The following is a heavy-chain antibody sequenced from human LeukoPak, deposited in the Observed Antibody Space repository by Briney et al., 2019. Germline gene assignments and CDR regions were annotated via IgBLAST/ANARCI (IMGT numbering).Heavy chain of an antibody. CDR1: GGSISSYY. CDR2: IYTSGST. D-gene: IGHD2-15*01. CDR3: ARGYCSGGSCYQKPYWYFDL. Sequence: SETLSLTCTVSGGSISSYYRSWIRQPAGKGLEWIGRIYTSGSTNYNPSLKSRVTMSVDTSNNQFSLKLSSVTAADTAVYYCARGYCSGGSCYQKPYWYFDLWGRGTLVTVSS. V-gene: IGHV4-4*07. J-gene: IGHJ2*01.